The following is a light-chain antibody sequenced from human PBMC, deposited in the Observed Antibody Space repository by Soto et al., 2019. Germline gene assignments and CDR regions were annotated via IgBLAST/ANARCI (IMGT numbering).Light chain of an antibody. V-gene: IGKV3-15*01. CDR1: QSVSSN. CDR3: QQYNSRPTYT. J-gene: IGKJ2*01. CDR2: GAS. Sequence: EIVMTQSPATLSVSPGERATLSCRASQSVSSNLAWYQHKPGQAPRPLIYGASTRATGIPARFSGSGSGTEFTLTISSLQSEDFAVYYCQQYNSRPTYTFGQGTKLEVK.